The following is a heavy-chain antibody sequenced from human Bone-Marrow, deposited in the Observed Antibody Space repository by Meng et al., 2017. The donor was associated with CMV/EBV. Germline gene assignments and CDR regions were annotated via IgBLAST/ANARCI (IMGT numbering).Heavy chain of an antibody. D-gene: IGHD3-3*01. CDR2: IYYSGST. V-gene: IGHV4-39*01. J-gene: IGHJ4*02. CDR3: ARTGSRYYDFWSGYSHFDY. CDR1: GGSIYNNSFY. Sequence: SEALSLTCTVSGGSIYNNSFYWGWIRQPPGKGLEWIGSIYYSGSTYYNPSLKSRVTISVDTSKNRFSLKLSSVTAADTATYYCARTGSRYYDFWSGYSHFDYWGQGTLVTVSS.